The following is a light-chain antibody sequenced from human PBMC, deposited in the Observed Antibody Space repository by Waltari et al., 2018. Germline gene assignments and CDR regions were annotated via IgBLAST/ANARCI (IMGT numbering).Light chain of an antibody. CDR1: QSISDY. CDR2: AAS. V-gene: IGKV1-39*01. CDR3: QQSYSTPIT. Sequence: RMTQSPSSLAASVVDRVTIACRASQSISDYLNWYQQKPGKAPKVLIHAASNLESEVPSRFSGSGSGTDFTLTISSLQPEDFATYYCQQSYSTPITFGGGTKVEIK. J-gene: IGKJ4*01.